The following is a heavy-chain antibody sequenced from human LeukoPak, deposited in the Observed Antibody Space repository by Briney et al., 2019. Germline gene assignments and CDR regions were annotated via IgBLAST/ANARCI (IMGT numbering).Heavy chain of an antibody. CDR3: ARVGAARRYYYYYYYMDV. J-gene: IGHJ6*03. Sequence: ASVKVSCKASGGTFSSYAISWVRQAPGQGLEWMGGIIPIFGTANYAQKFQGRVTITADESTSTAYMELSGLRSEDTAVYYCARVGAARRYYYYYYYMDVWGKGTTVTVSS. V-gene: IGHV1-69*13. CDR2: IIPIFGTA. CDR1: GGTFSSYA. D-gene: IGHD6-6*01.